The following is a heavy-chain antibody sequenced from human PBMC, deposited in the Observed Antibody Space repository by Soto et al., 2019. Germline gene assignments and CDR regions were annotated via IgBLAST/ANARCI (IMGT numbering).Heavy chain of an antibody. CDR3: ARRRSTYLDS. J-gene: IGHJ4*02. V-gene: IGHV4-39*01. Sequence: PSETLSLTCSVAGGSISTTTYYWGWIRQPPGKGLEWIGSIFYSGNSYYNPSLGSRVTLSVDTSKNQFSLKLSSVTAADTAVYYCARRRSTYLDSWGQGTLVTVSS. CDR1: GGSISTTTYY. CDR2: IFYSGNS.